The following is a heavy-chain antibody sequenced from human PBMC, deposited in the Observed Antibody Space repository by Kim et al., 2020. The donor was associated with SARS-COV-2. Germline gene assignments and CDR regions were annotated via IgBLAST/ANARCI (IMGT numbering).Heavy chain of an antibody. J-gene: IGHJ4*02. CDR2: ITGSGDDT. V-gene: IGHV3-23*01. CDR1: GFTFSSYA. CDR3: AKGSGPFRPYYFDY. Sequence: GGSLRLSCAASGFTFSSYAMSWVRQAPGKVLEWVSAITGSGDDTYYADSVKGRFTISRDNSNNMLYLQMNSLRAEDTAVYYCAKGSGPFRPYYFDYWGQGTLVTISS.